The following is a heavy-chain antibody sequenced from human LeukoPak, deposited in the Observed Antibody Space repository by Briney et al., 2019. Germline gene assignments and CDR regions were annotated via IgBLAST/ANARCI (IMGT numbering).Heavy chain of an antibody. Sequence: GGSLRLSCAASGFTFDDYAMHWVRQAPGRGLEWVSGISWNSGSIGYADSVKGRFTISRDNAKNSLYLQMNSLRAEDTALYYCAKDPYGSLGAFDIWGQGTMVTVSS. CDR2: ISWNSGSI. V-gene: IGHV3-9*01. J-gene: IGHJ3*02. CDR3: AKDPYGSLGAFDI. D-gene: IGHD3-3*01. CDR1: GFTFDDYA.